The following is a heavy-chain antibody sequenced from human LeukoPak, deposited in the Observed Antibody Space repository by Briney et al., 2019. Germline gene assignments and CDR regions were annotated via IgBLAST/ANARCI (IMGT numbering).Heavy chain of an antibody. Sequence: PGGSLRLYCASSGFAFSNFWMSWVRQAPGQGLEWVANIDEDGSSDSYVDSVKGRFTISRDNAKNSLYLHINSLRGDDTAVYYCARDAREDDYSLNYFDYWDQGSLVTVSS. D-gene: IGHD5-12*01. V-gene: IGHV3-7*01. J-gene: IGHJ4*02. CDR1: GFAFSNFW. CDR2: IDEDGSSD. CDR3: ARDAREDDYSLNYFDY.